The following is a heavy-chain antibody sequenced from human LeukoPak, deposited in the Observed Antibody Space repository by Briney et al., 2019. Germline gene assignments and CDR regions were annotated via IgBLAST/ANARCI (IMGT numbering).Heavy chain of an antibody. CDR2: FDPEDGET. CDR1: GYTLTELS. CDR3: ATDLGPFIEASGGFDY. J-gene: IGHJ4*02. V-gene: IGHV1-24*01. D-gene: IGHD6-13*01. Sequence: ASVKVSCKVSGYTLTELSMHWVRQAPGKGLEWMGGFDPEDGETIYAQKFQGRVTMTEDTSTDIGYMDLSSLRSEDTAVYYCATDLGPFIEASGGFDYWGQGTLVTVSS.